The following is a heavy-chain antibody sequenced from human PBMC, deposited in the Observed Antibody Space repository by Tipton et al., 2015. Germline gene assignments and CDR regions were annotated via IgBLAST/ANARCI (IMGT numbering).Heavy chain of an antibody. J-gene: IGHJ4*02. Sequence: LSLTCTVSGDSISSGGYYWSWSRQHPGKGLEWLGYSYYSGSTYYNPSLKSRLTISVDMSKNQFSLKLSSVAAADTAVYYCARVPFDYFDYWGQGILVTVSS. V-gene: IGHV4-31*03. CDR1: GDSISSGGYY. CDR2: SYYSGST. CDR3: ARVPFDYFDY.